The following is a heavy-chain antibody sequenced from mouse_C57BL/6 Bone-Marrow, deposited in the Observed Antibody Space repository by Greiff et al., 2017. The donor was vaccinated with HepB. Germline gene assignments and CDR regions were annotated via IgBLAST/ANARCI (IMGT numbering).Heavy chain of an antibody. J-gene: IGHJ4*01. CDR3: ARPGDYYSNTYCYAMDY. V-gene: IGHV1-81*01. D-gene: IGHD2-5*01. CDR1: GYTFTSYG. CDR2: IYPRSGNT. Sequence: VQLQQSGAELVRPGASVKLSCKASGYTFTSYGIRWVKQRTGQGLEWIGEIYPRSGNTYYNEKFKGKATLTADKSSSTAYMELRSLTSEDSAVYFCARPGDYYSNTYCYAMDYWGQGTSVTVSS.